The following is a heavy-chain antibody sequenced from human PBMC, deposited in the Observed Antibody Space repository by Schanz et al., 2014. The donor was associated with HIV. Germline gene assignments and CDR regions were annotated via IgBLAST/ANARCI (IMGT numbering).Heavy chain of an antibody. V-gene: IGHV3-23*01. J-gene: IGHJ3*02. CDR1: EFPFSHNA. Sequence: EALLLESGGGLVQPGGSLRLSCRGSEFPFSHNAMTWVRQAPGKGPQWVSSITDSGDKTDYTDSVKGRFTSSRDNSRNTLFLQMDSLRVDDTAVYYCAQMGAFAAFDIWGHGTVVTVSS. D-gene: IGHD3-16*01. CDR2: ITDSGDKT. CDR3: AQMGAFAAFDI.